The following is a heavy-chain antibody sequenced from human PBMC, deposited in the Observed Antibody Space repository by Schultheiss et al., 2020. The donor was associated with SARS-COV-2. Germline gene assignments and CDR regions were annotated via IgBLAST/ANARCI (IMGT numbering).Heavy chain of an antibody. V-gene: IGHV4-4*02. J-gene: IGHJ5*02. CDR2: INHSGST. CDR3: ARGSAASGRANGFDP. Sequence: SETLSLTCAVSGGSISSSNWWSWVRQPPGKGLEWIGEINHSGSTNYNPSVKSRVTISVDTTKNQFSLKLSSVTAADTALYYCARGSAASGRANGFDPWGQGTLVTVSS. D-gene: IGHD6-13*01. CDR1: GGSISSSNW.